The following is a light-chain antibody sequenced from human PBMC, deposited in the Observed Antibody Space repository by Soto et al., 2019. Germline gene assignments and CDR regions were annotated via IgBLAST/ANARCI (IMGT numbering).Light chain of an antibody. CDR2: DAS. CDR3: QQGGT. J-gene: IGKJ2*01. Sequence: EIVLTQSQATLSLSPGERATLSCRASQSVSSYLAWYQQKPGQAPRLLIYDASNRATGIPARFSGSGSGTDFTLTISSLEAEDFAVYYCQQGGTFGQGTKLEIK. V-gene: IGKV3-11*01. CDR1: QSVSSY.